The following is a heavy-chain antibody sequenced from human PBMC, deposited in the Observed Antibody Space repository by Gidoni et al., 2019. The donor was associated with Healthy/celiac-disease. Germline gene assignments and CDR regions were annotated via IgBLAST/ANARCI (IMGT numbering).Heavy chain of an antibody. CDR2: INHSGST. Sequence: QVQLQQWGAGLLKPSETLSLTCAVYGGSFSGYYWSWIRQPPGKGLEWIGEINHSGSTNYNPSLKSRVTISVDTSKNQFSLKLSSVTAADTAVYYCARKGHSSSWWFDYWGQGTLVTVSS. D-gene: IGHD6-13*01. J-gene: IGHJ4*02. CDR1: GGSFSGYY. V-gene: IGHV4-34*01. CDR3: ARKGHSSSWWFDY.